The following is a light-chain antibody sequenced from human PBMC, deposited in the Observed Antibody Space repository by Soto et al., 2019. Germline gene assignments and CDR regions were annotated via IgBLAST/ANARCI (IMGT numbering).Light chain of an antibody. J-gene: IGLJ1*01. V-gene: IGLV2-8*01. CDR1: SSDVGGYNY. Sequence: QSVLTQPPSASGSPGQSVTISCTGTSSDVGGYNYVSWYQQLPGKAPKLMIYEVSKRPSGVPDRFSGSKSGNTASLAVSGLQADDEADYYCSSYAGSNRVFGTGTKVNV. CDR2: EVS. CDR3: SSYAGSNRV.